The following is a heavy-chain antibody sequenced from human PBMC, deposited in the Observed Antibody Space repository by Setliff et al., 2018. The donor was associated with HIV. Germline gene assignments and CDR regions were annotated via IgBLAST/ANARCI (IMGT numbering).Heavy chain of an antibody. V-gene: IGHV4-39*01. D-gene: IGHD2-15*01. CDR1: GDSITNSMHY. CDR2: IHYNDGKT. Sequence: SETLSLTCTVSGDSITNSMHYWSWIRQPPGKGLEFIGSIHYNDGKTYYNAALRSRVTISADTSKNQFSLRLSSVTAADTAVYYCARLGSHCKNAFCPPYWGQGTLVTVSS. CDR3: ARLGSHCKNAFCPPY. J-gene: IGHJ4*02.